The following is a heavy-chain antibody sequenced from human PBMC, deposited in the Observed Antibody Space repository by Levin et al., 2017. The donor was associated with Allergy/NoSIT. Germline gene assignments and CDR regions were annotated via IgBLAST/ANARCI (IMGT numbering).Heavy chain of an antibody. Sequence: LETLSLTCTVSGGSISSYYWSWIRQPPGKGLEWIGYIYYSGSTNYNPSLKSRVTISVDTSKNQFSLKLSSVTAADTAVYYCSRNYDMLTGYENWFDPWGQGTLVTVSS. D-gene: IGHD3-9*01. CDR3: SRNYDMLTGYENWFDP. V-gene: IGHV4-59*01. CDR2: IYYSGST. CDR1: GGSISSYY. J-gene: IGHJ5*02.